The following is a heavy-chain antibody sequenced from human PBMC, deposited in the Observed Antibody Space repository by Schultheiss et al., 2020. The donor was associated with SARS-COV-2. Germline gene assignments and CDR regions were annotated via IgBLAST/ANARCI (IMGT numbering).Heavy chain of an antibody. Sequence: SQTLSLTCTVSGGSISSYYWSWIRQPPGKGLEWIGEINHSGSTNYNPSLKSRVTISVDTSKNQFSLKLSSVTAADTAVYYCARDGYYYDSSGFDYWGQGTLVTVSS. CDR3: ARDGYYYDSSGFDY. V-gene: IGHV4-34*09. D-gene: IGHD3-22*01. J-gene: IGHJ4*02. CDR2: INHSGST. CDR1: GGSISSYY.